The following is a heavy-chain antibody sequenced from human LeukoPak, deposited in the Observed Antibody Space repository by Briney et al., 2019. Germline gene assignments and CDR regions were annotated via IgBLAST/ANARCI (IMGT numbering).Heavy chain of an antibody. J-gene: IGHJ1*01. CDR3: AREYSRLYFQH. Sequence: SETLSLTCTVSGGSISSGSYYWSWIRQPAGKGLEWIGRIYTSGSTNHNPSLKSRVTISVDTSKNQFSLKLSSVTAADTAVYYCAREYSRLYFQHWGQGTLVTVSS. D-gene: IGHD6-13*01. V-gene: IGHV4-61*02. CDR2: IYTSGST. CDR1: GGSISSGSYY.